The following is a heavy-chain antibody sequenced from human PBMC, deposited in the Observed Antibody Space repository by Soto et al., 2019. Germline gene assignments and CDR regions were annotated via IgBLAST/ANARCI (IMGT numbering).Heavy chain of an antibody. CDR2: ISGSGGST. CDR1: GFTFSSYA. CDR3: AKGGVGDYINTGDAFDI. V-gene: IGHV3-23*01. D-gene: IGHD4-17*01. J-gene: IGHJ3*02. Sequence: GGSLRLSCAASGFTFSSYAMSWVRQAPGKGLEWVSAISGSGGSTYYADSVKGRFTISRDNSKNTLYLQMNSLRAEDTAVYYCAKGGVGDYINTGDAFDIWGQGTMVTVSS.